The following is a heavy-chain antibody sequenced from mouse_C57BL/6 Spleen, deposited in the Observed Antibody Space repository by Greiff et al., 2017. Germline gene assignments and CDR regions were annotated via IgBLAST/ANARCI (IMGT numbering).Heavy chain of an antibody. V-gene: IGHV1-61*01. J-gene: IGHJ2*01. CDR3: ASLYYGSSYGY. CDR1: GYTFTSYW. Sequence: VQLQQPGAELVRPGSSVKLSCKASGYTFTSYWMDWVKQRPGQGLEWIGNIYPSDSETHYNQKFKDKATLTVDKSSSTAYMQLSSLTSEDSAVYYCASLYYGSSYGYWGQGTTLTVSS. CDR2: IYPSDSET. D-gene: IGHD1-1*01.